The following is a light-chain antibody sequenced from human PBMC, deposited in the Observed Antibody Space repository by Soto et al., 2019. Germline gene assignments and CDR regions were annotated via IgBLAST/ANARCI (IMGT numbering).Light chain of an antibody. V-gene: IGKV3-20*01. Sequence: EIVLTQSPGTLSLSPGERATLSCRASQSVSSSYLAWYQQKPGTXHRLLIYGXSSRATGIPDRFSGSGSGTEFTRTISSLLSEEFAVYSCQPYTMCPRPVGHGTTADI. CDR2: GXS. CDR3: QPYTMCPRP. J-gene: IGKJ1*01. CDR1: QSVSSSY.